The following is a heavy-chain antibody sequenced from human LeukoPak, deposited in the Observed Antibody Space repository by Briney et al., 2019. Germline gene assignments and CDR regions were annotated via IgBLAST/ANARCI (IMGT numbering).Heavy chain of an antibody. Sequence: PPGGSLRLSCAASGFTFSSYAMSWVRQAPGKGLEWVSASSGSGGSTYYADSVKGRFTISRDNSKNTLYLQTNSLRAEDTAVYYCAKELLWFGESQYYFDYWGQGTLVTVSS. CDR2: SSGSGGST. CDR1: GFTFSSYA. J-gene: IGHJ4*02. CDR3: AKELLWFGESQYYFDY. V-gene: IGHV3-23*01. D-gene: IGHD3-10*01.